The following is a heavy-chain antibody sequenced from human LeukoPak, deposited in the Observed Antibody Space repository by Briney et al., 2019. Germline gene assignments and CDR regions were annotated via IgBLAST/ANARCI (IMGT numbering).Heavy chain of an antibody. J-gene: IGHJ5*02. D-gene: IGHD6-13*01. Sequence: SVKVSCKASGGTFSSYAISWVRQAPGQGLEWMGRIIPIFGTANYAQKFQGRVTITTDESTSTAYMELSSLRSEDTAVYYCASVAIAAAHNWFDPWGQGTLVTVSS. CDR1: GGTFSSYA. V-gene: IGHV1-69*05. CDR3: ASVAIAAAHNWFDP. CDR2: IIPIFGTA.